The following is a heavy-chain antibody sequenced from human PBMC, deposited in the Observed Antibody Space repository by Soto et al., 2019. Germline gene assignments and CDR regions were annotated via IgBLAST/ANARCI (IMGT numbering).Heavy chain of an antibody. CDR1: GGGITAYY. Sequence: PXATLSLTFTVSGGGITAYYWSWIRQPVGEGLQWIGRVYSTGSTNYNPSLRSRVTMSVDTSQNQFFLRLSSVTAADTAVYYCARDESYDSNNWFDHWGQGILVTVS. V-gene: IGHV4-4*07. J-gene: IGHJ5*02. CDR3: ARDESYDSNNWFDH. CDR2: VYSTGST. D-gene: IGHD3-22*01.